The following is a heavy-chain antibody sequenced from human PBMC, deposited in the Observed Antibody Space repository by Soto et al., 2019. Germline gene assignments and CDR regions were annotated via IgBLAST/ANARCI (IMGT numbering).Heavy chain of an antibody. D-gene: IGHD2-2*01. V-gene: IGHV3-23*01. CDR3: AKDTSSSPYYMDV. CDR2: ISGSTGTT. J-gene: IGHJ6*03. CDR1: GFTFSNFA. Sequence: PGGSLRLSCAASGFTFSNFAMSWVRHAPGKELEWVSEISGSTGTTYYADSVKGRFIISRDNSKNTVHLQMNSLRAEDTAVYYCAKDTSSSPYYMDVWGKGTAVTVSS.